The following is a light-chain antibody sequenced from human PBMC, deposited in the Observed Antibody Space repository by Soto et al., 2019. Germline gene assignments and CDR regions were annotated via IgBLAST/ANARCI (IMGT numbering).Light chain of an antibody. Sequence: ALTQPASVSGSPGQSITLSCSGTSSDVGGYNYVSWYQQHPGKAPKLMVYEVSNRPSGVSNRFSGSKSGNTASLTISGLQADDEADYYCSSYTTTSTLGVFGGGTKLTVL. J-gene: IGLJ2*01. CDR2: EVS. V-gene: IGLV2-14*01. CDR3: SSYTTTSTLGV. CDR1: SSDVGGYNY.